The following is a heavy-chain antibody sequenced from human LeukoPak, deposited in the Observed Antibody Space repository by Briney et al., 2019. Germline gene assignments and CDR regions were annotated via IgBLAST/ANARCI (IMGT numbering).Heavy chain of an antibody. CDR1: GFTFSSYG. D-gene: IGHD1-26*01. CDR3: ARASTYSGSPPLDY. Sequence: GGSLRLSCAASGFTFSSYGMHWVRQAPGKGLEWVAVISYDGSNKYYADSVKGRFTFSRDNAKNSLFLQMNSLRAEDTAVYYCARASTYSGSPPLDYWGQGVLVTVSS. J-gene: IGHJ4*02. V-gene: IGHV3-30*03. CDR2: ISYDGSNK.